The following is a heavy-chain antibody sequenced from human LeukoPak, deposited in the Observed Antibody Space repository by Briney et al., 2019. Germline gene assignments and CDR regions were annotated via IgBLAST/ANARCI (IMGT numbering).Heavy chain of an antibody. CDR3: AREILRFDI. J-gene: IGHJ3*02. V-gene: IGHV7-4-1*02. CDR2: INTDSGNP. CDR1: GYSFNSQG. Sequence: ASVKVSCKASGYSFNSQGMNWVRQVPGQGLEWMGWINTDSGNPTYAQGFTGRFVFSLDSSVSTAYLQISNLMPEDTAKYYCAREILRFDIWGQGTMVIVSS.